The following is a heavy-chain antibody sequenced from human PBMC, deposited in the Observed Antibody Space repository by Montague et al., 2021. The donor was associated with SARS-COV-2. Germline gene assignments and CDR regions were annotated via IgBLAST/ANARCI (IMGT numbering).Heavy chain of an antibody. CDR3: AREWSMWYSSSWWLVRGMDV. J-gene: IGHJ6*02. CDR2: ISYDGSNK. CDR1: GFTFSSYA. D-gene: IGHD6-13*01. Sequence: SLRLSCAASGFTFSSYAMHWVRQAPGKGLEWVAVISYDGSNKYYADSVKGRFTISRDNSKNTLYLQMNSLRAEDTAVYYCAREWSMWYSSSWWLVRGMDVWGQGTTVTVSS. V-gene: IGHV3-30*04.